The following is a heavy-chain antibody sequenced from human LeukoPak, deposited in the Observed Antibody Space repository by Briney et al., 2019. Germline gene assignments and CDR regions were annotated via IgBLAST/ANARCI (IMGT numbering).Heavy chain of an antibody. CDR2: IYSGGST. D-gene: IGHD6-19*01. Sequence: GGSLRLSCAASGFTVSSNYMSWVRQAPGRGLEWVSVIYSGGSTYYADSVKGRFTISRDNSKNTLYLQMNSLRAEDTAVYYWAKDGAYSGCFDYWGRGTRVTVSS. J-gene: IGHJ4*02. CDR3: AKDGAYSGCFDY. CDR1: GFTVSSNY. V-gene: IGHV3-66*02.